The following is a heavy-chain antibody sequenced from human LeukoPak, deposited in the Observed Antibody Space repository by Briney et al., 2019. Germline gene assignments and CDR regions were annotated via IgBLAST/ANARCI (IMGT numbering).Heavy chain of an antibody. CDR2: IYYSGST. J-gene: IGHJ4*02. D-gene: IGHD6-19*01. CDR3: ARAQYSSGWYLDY. V-gene: IGHV4-30-4*01. Sequence: SETLSLTCTVSGGSISSGDYYWSWIRQPPGKGLEWIGYIYYSGSTYYNPSLKSRVAISVDTSKNQFSLTLSSVTAADTAVYYCARAQYSSGWYLDYWGQGTLVTVSS. CDR1: GGSISSGDYY.